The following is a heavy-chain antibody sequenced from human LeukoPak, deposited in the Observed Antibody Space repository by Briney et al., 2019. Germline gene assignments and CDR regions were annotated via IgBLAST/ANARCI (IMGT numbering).Heavy chain of an antibody. CDR1: GGSMSSYY. CDR2: IYTSGNT. CDR3: ARAYSGSSGVFDY. V-gene: IGHV4-4*08. Sequence: SETLSLTYTVSGGSMSSYYWSWIRQPPGKGLEWIGYIYTSGNTNYNPSLKSRVTMSVDTSKNQFSLRLSSVTAADTAVYYCARAYSGSSGVFDYWGQGTLVTVSS. D-gene: IGHD3-10*01. J-gene: IGHJ4*02.